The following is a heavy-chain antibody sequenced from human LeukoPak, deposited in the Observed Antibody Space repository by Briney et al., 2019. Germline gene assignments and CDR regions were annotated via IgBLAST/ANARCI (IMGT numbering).Heavy chain of an antibody. J-gene: IGHJ4*01. CDR1: GGSFSGYY. Sequence: PSETLSLTCAVYGGSFSGYYWSWIRQPPGKGLEWIGEINHSGSTNYNPSLKSRVTISVDTSKNQFSLKLSSVPAADTAVYYCARHAHQPKTYDYWGQGTLVTVSS. CDR2: INHSGST. V-gene: IGHV4-34*01. D-gene: IGHD1-14*01. CDR3: ARHAHQPKTYDY.